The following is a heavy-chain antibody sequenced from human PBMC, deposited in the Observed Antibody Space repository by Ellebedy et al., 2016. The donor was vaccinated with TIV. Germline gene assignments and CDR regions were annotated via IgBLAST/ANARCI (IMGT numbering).Heavy chain of an antibody. CDR2: ISITVSRT. CDR1: GFTFSSYA. D-gene: IGHD6-13*01. CDR3: ASRLRYSLNHWYHFDS. J-gene: IGHJ4*02. V-gene: IGHV3-23*01. Sequence: PGGSLRLSCAASGFTFSSYAMSWVRQAPGKGLEWVSTISITVSRTYYADSVEGMFIISRDNSKKTLYLQMNSLRPEDTAVYYCASRLRYSLNHWYHFDSWGQGTLVTVSS.